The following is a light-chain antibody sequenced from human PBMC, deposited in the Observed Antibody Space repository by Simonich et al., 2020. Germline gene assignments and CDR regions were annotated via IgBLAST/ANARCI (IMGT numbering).Light chain of an antibody. CDR3: QQYYSTPLT. Sequence: DIVMTQSPDSLAVSLGERATIHCKSSRSVLYSSNNKNYLAWYQQKPEQPPKLLLYWASTRESGVPDRFSGSGSGTDFTLTISSLQAEDVAVYYCQQYYSTPLTFGGGTKVEIK. J-gene: IGKJ4*01. V-gene: IGKV4-1*01. CDR2: WAS. CDR1: RSVLYSSNNKNY.